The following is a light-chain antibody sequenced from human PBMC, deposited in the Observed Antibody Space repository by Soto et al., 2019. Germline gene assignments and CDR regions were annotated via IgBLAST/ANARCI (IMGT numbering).Light chain of an antibody. J-gene: IGLJ3*02. CDR1: SSDIGNYNS. CDR2: EVS. CDR3: SSYTSSSSLG. V-gene: IGLV2-14*01. Sequence: QSALTQPASVSGSPGQSITISCTGTSSDIGNYNSVSWYQHHPGKAPKVIIYEVSNRPSGVSNRFSGSKSGNTASLTISGLQAEDEADYYCSSYTSSSSLGFGGGTKLTVL.